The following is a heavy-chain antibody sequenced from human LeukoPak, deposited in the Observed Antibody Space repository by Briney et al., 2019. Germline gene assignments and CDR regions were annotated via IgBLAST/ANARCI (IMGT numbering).Heavy chain of an antibody. Sequence: PGGSLRLSCAASGFTFSSYAMHWVRQAPGKGLEWVAVISYDGSNKYYADSVKGRFTISRDNSKNTLYLQMNSLRAEDTAVYYCARDPPSEQWPPLQHFQHWGQGTLATVSS. CDR1: GFTFSSYA. CDR2: ISYDGSNK. CDR3: ARDPPSEQWPPLQHFQH. D-gene: IGHD6-19*01. V-gene: IGHV3-30-3*01. J-gene: IGHJ1*01.